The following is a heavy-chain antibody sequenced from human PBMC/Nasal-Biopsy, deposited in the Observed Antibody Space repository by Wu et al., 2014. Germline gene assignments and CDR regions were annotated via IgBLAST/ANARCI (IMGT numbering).Heavy chain of an antibody. J-gene: IGHJ1*01. D-gene: IGHD5-12*01. CDR3: ASQTVRGYSGYDHQSAEYFQH. CDR2: IYYSGST. CDR1: GFSLSTSGMC. Sequence: VKPTQTLTLTCTFSGFSLSTSGMCVSWIRQHPGKGLEWIGYIYYSGSTYYNPSLKSRVTISVDTSKNQFSLKLSSVTAADTAVYYCASQTVRGYSGYDHQSAEYFQHWGQGTLVTVSS. V-gene: IGHV4-31*03.